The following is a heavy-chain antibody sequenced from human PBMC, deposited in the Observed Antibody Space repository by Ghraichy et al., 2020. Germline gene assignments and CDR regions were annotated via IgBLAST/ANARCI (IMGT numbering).Heavy chain of an antibody. D-gene: IGHD6-6*01. J-gene: IGHJ4*02. Sequence: GESLNISCKASGYIFTDYWIGWVRQKPGKGLEWMGIIYPDDSDTRYNPSFQGQVTVSADRSNTTAYLQWSSLKPSDTAIYFCARSRRMYSSTSGPFDSWGQGILVTVSS. V-gene: IGHV5-51*01. CDR2: IYPDDSDT. CDR1: GYIFTDYW. CDR3: ARSRRMYSSTSGPFDS.